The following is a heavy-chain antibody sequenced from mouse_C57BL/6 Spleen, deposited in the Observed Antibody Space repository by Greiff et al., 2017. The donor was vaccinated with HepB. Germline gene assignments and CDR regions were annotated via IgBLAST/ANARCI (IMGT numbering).Heavy chain of an antibody. CDR2: INPSNGGT. CDR1: GYTFTSYW. D-gene: IGHD2-1*01. CDR3: ARSPLLWVPDY. J-gene: IGHJ2*01. Sequence: VQLQESGTELVKPGASVKLSCKASGYTFTSYWMHWVKQRPGQGLEWIGNINPSNGGTNYNEKFKSKATLTVDKSSSTAYMQLSSLTSEDSAVYYCARSPLLWVPDYWGQGTTLTVSS. V-gene: IGHV1-53*01.